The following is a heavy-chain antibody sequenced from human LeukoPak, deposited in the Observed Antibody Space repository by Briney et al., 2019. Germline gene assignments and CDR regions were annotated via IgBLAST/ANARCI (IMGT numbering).Heavy chain of an antibody. Sequence: GGSLRLSCAASGFTFTNCDMTWVRQPPGKGLEWVSSIGRSDGSTYYADSVKGRFTISRDNAKNSLYLQMNSLRAEDTAVYYCARDSGYYDSSGYFYYYYMDVWGKGTTVTVSS. D-gene: IGHD3-22*01. CDR1: GFTFTNCD. V-gene: IGHV3-48*01. J-gene: IGHJ6*03. CDR2: IGRSDGST. CDR3: ARDSGYYDSSGYFYYYYMDV.